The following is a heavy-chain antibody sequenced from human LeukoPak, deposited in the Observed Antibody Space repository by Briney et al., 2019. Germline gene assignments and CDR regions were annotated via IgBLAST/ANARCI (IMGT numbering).Heavy chain of an antibody. CDR3: ARRVRDYGRGAFDI. J-gene: IGHJ3*02. V-gene: IGHV4-39*01. CDR2: IYYSGST. D-gene: IGHD4-17*01. Sequence: PSETLSLTCTVSGGSISSSSYYWGWIRQPPGKGLEWIGSIYYSGSTYYNPSLKSRVTISVDTSKNQFSLKLSSVTAADTAVYYCARRVRDYGRGAFDIWGQGTMVTVSS. CDR1: GGSISSSSYY.